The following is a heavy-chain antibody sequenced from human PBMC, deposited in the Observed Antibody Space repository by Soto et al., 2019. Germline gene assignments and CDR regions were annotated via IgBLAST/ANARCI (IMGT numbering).Heavy chain of an antibody. Sequence: ASVKVSCKASGYTFTSYGISWVRQAPGQRLEWMGWISAYNGNTNYAQKLQGRVTMTTDTSTSPAYMELRCLRSDGTAVYYCARTSYYDFWSGRIGAFDIWGQGTMVTVS. V-gene: IGHV1-18*01. J-gene: IGHJ3*02. D-gene: IGHD3-3*01. CDR1: GYTFTSYG. CDR3: ARTSYYDFWSGRIGAFDI. CDR2: ISAYNGNT.